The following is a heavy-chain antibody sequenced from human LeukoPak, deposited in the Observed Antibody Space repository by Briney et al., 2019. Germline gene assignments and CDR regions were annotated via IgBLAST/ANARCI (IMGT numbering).Heavy chain of an antibody. CDR1: GFTFNNYA. V-gene: IGHV3-23*01. CDR3: ARGETPTSFDWLIGAFDF. CDR2: ISGSGGST. Sequence: GGSLRLSCTAAGFTFNNYAMSWVRQAPRKGLEWVSAISGSGGSTYYADSVKGRFTISRDNSKRNLDLQMHSLRAEDTAIYYCARGETPTSFDWLIGAFDFWGQGTMVTVSS. D-gene: IGHD3-9*01. J-gene: IGHJ3*01.